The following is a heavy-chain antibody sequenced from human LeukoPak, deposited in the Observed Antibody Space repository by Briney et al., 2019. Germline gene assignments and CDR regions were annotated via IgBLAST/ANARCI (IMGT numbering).Heavy chain of an antibody. D-gene: IGHD6-19*01. CDR1: GFTFTSYS. CDR3: VRDGGVDRLGVAVTDGFDP. Sequence: GGSLRLSCAASGFTFTSYSMNWVRQAPGKGLEWVSSISSGGFFIYYADSVKGRFTISRDNAKNSLFLQMNSLRGEDTAVYYCVRDGGVDRLGVAVTDGFDPWGQGTLVTVSS. V-gene: IGHV3-21*06. J-gene: IGHJ5*02. CDR2: ISSGGFFI.